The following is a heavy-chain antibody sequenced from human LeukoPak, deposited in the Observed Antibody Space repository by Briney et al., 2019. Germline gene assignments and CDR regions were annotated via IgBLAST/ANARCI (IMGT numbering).Heavy chain of an antibody. D-gene: IGHD2-21*02. CDR3: ARIWAVTALDWYFDL. Sequence: SETLSLTCAVSGYSISSGYYWSWIRQPAGKGLEWIGRIYSSGSSYYNPSLKSRVTMSVDTSKNQFFLKLSSVSAADTAVYYCARIWAVTALDWYFDLWGRGTLVTVSS. CDR2: IYSSGSS. V-gene: IGHV4-38-2*01. CDR1: GYSISSGYY. J-gene: IGHJ2*01.